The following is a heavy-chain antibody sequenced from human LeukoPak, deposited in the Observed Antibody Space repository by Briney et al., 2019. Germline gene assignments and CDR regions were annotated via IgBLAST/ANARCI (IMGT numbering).Heavy chain of an antibody. J-gene: IGHJ4*02. V-gene: IGHV4-34*01. CDR3: ARKSIEVAGRQPYDY. Sequence: PSETLSLTCAVYGGSFSGYYWSWIRQSPEKGLEWIGEIKHSGVTNYNPSLKSRLTMSVDTSKTQFSLRLTSMTAADTAVYYCARKSIEVAGRQPYDYWGQGTLVTVSS. D-gene: IGHD6-19*01. CDR1: GGSFSGYY. CDR2: IKHSGVT.